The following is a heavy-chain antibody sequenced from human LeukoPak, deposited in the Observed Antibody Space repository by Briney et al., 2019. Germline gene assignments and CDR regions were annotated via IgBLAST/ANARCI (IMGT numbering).Heavy chain of an antibody. CDR3: ARHGTLRDVDY. V-gene: IGHV4-59*08. CDR1: GASISSYY. Sequence: SETLSLTCTVSGASISSYYWSWIRQPPGKGPEWIGNVYDRGSTNYNSSLKSRVTISVDRSKNQISLRLSSVTAADTAMYYCARHGTLRDVDYWGLGTLVTVSS. J-gene: IGHJ4*02. D-gene: IGHD5-24*01. CDR2: VYDRGST.